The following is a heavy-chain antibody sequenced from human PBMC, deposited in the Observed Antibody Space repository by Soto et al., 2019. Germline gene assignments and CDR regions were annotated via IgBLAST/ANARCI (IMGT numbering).Heavy chain of an antibody. J-gene: IGHJ6*02. Sequence: QVQLVQSGAEVRKPGASVKVSCKASGYTFTSSGISWLRQAPGQGLEWMGWISTYNGDTNDAPKFQDRVTMTIDRSTSTAYMDLRSLRSDDAAVYYCARAGAAPYYYYGMDVWGQGTRVTVSS. CDR1: GYTFTSSG. D-gene: IGHD2-15*01. V-gene: IGHV1-18*01. CDR2: ISTYNGDT. CDR3: ARAGAAPYYYYGMDV.